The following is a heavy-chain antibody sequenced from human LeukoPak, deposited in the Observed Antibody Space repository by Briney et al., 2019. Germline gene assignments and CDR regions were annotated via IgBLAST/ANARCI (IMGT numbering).Heavy chain of an antibody. D-gene: IGHD3-16*02. CDR3: ARGPFISSTWFQR. V-gene: IGHV4-38-2*02. CDR2: IHHSGST. J-gene: IGHJ1*01. CDR1: GYSISSGYY. Sequence: SETLSRTATVSGYSISSGYYWGWIRQPPGKGLEWIGSIHHSGSTYYNPSLKRRVTISVDTSKNQFSLKLSSVTAADTAVYFCARGPFISSTWFQRWGQGTLVTVSS.